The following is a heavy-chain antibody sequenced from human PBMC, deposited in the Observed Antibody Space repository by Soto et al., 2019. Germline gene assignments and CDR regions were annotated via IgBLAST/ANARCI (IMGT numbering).Heavy chain of an antibody. Sequence: PGESLKISCKGSGYSFTSYWIGGVRQMPGKGLEWMGIIYPGDSDTRYSPSFQGQVTISADKSISTAYLQWSSLKASDTAMYYCAIGLYYYDSSGYYYDYYGMDVWGQGTTVTVSS. J-gene: IGHJ6*02. CDR1: GYSFTSYW. CDR3: AIGLYYYDSSGYYYDYYGMDV. CDR2: IYPGDSDT. V-gene: IGHV5-51*01. D-gene: IGHD3-22*01.